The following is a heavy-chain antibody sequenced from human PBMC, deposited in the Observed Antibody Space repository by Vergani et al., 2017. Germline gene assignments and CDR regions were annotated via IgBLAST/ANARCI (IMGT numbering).Heavy chain of an antibody. CDR1: GFSFSTYG. Sequence: QVQLVESGGGVVQPGGSLRLSCAASGFSFSTYGMHWVRQAPGRGLEWVAFLRYDGSNEYYGDAVKGRFIISRDNSKNMLSLEMHSLRPEDTAVYYCAKAAAGHYYYYMDVWGKGTTVTVSS. D-gene: IGHD6-13*01. J-gene: IGHJ6*03. CDR3: AKAAAGHYYYYMDV. V-gene: IGHV3-30*02. CDR2: LRYDGSNE.